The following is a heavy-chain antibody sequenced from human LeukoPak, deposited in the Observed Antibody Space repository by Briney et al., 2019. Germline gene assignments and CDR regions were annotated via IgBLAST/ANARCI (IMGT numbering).Heavy chain of an antibody. J-gene: IGHJ3*02. CDR3: AGINDYGDPTGAFDI. CDR1: KFTFSSYS. D-gene: IGHD4-17*01. Sequence: GGSLRLSCAASKFTFSSYSMHWVRQAPGKGLEYVSAISSTGGSTYYANSVKGRFSISRDNAKNSLLLQMNSLRAEDTAVYYCAGINDYGDPTGAFDIWGQGTMATVSS. CDR2: ISSTGGST. V-gene: IGHV3-64*01.